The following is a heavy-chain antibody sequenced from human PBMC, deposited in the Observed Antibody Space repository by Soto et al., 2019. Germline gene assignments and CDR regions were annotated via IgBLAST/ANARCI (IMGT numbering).Heavy chain of an antibody. CDR3: AKGADSSGFDAFDI. CDR2: ISWNSGSI. J-gene: IGHJ3*02. D-gene: IGHD3-22*01. CDR1: GFTFDDYA. Sequence: QAGGSLRLSXAASGFTFDDYAMHWVRQAPGKGLEWVSGISWNSGSIGYADSVKGRFTISRDNAKNSLYLQMNSLRAEDTALYYCAKGADSSGFDAFDIWGQGTMVTVSS. V-gene: IGHV3-9*01.